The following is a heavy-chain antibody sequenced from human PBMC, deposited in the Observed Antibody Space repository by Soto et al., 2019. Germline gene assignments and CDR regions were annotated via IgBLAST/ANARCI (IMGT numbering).Heavy chain of an antibody. J-gene: IGHJ5*02. CDR2: IYYSGST. Sequence: SETLSLTCTVSGGSISSGDYYWSWIRQPPGKGLEWIGYIYYSGSTYYNPSLKSRVTISVDTSKNQFSLKLSSVTAADTAVYYCARGGTDIVHRRADWFDPWGQGTLVTLSS. CDR1: GGSISSGDYY. D-gene: IGHD2-15*01. CDR3: ARGGTDIVHRRADWFDP. V-gene: IGHV4-30-4*01.